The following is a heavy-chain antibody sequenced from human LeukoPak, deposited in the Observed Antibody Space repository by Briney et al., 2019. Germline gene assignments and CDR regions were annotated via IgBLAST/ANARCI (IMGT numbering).Heavy chain of an antibody. V-gene: IGHV4-59*08. CDR3: ARHIYSSWDRAFDI. D-gene: IGHD6-13*01. J-gene: IGHJ3*02. Sequence: SETLSLTCTVSVGSINSYHRRWLRQPPGKGLVWIGYIYYSGRTNYNPSLKSRLTISVDTSKNQFSLKLSSVTAADTAVYYCARHIYSSWDRAFDIWGQGTMVTVSS. CDR2: IYYSGRT. CDR1: VGSINSYH.